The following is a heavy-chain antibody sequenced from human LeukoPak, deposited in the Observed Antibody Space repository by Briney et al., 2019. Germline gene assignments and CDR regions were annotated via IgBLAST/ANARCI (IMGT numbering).Heavy chain of an antibody. V-gene: IGHV3-74*01. CDR2: INTDGTST. J-gene: IGHJ4*02. CDR1: GFTFSTYW. CDR3: ARVTTSCPDY. Sequence: PGGSLRPSCAASGFTFSTYWMHWVRQAPGKGLVWVSRINTDGTSTNYADSVKGRFTISRDNAKNTLYLQMNSLRAEDTSVYYCARVTTSCPDYWGQGTLVTVSS. D-gene: IGHD2-2*01.